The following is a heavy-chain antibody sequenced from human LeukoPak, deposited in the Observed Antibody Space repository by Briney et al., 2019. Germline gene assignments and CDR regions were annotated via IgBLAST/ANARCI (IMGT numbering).Heavy chain of an antibody. D-gene: IGHD1-26*01. V-gene: IGHV4-59*01. Sequence: SETLSLTCTVSAAPITSYSWSWIRQPPGKGLEWIGYIYYSGSTNYNPSLKRRVAISVDTSKNQVSLRLSSVTAADTAVYYCARGGSIVGATPHDAFDIWGQGTVVTVS. J-gene: IGHJ3*02. CDR1: AAPITSYS. CDR2: IYYSGST. CDR3: ARGGSIVGATPHDAFDI.